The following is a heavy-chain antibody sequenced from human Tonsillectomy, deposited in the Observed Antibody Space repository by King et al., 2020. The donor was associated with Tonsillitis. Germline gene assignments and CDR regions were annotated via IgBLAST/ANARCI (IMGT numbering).Heavy chain of an antibody. CDR3: ARGAAGGWAAYYYYIDV. D-gene: IGHD6-19*01. Sequence: QLQESGPGLVKPSETLSLTCTVSGGSISSYYWSWIRQPPGKGLEWIGYIYYSGSTNYNPSLKSRVTISVDTSKNPFSLKLRSVTAADTAVYYCARGAAGGWAAYYYYIDVWGKGTTVTVSS. J-gene: IGHJ6*03. CDR2: IYYSGST. CDR1: GGSISSYY. V-gene: IGHV4-59*01.